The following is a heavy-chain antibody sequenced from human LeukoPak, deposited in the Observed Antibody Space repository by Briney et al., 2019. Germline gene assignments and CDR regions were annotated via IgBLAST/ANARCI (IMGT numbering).Heavy chain of an antibody. CDR3: ARGRPKCLGYCSGGSSYGPPIYLDY. V-gene: IGHV4-34*01. CDR2: INHSGST. CDR1: GGSFSGYY. D-gene: IGHD2-15*01. J-gene: IGHJ4*02. Sequence: PSETLSLTCAVYGGSFSGYYWSWIRQPPGKGLEWVGEINHSGSTTYNPSLKSGVTISVDTCKNLFALKLSSVTAADTAVYYCARGRPKCLGYCSGGSSYGPPIYLDYWGQGTLVTVSS.